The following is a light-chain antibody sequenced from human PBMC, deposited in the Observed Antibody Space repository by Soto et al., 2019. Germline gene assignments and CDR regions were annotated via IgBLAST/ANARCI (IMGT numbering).Light chain of an antibody. CDR3: QEYKSAT. CDR2: DAS. CDR1: QSISDW. V-gene: IGKV1-5*01. Sequence: DIQMTQSPTTLSASVGDRVTITGRASQSISDWLAWYQQIPGRAPKLLIYDASTLQSGVPSRFSGSGSGTEFILTISSLPPDDSATYYCQEYKSATFGQGTKLQIK. J-gene: IGKJ2*01.